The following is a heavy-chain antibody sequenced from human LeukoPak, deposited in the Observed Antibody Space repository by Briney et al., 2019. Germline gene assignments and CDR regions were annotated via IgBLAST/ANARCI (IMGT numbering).Heavy chain of an antibody. CDR2: SNPSGGST. CDR3: AREEGRVLWFGELLG. J-gene: IGHJ4*02. Sequence: ASVKVSCKASGYTFTSYYMHWVRQAPGQGLEWMGVSNPSGGSTSYAQKFQGRVTMTRDMSTSTVYMEVSSLRSEDTAVYYCAREEGRVLWFGELLGWGQGTLVTVSS. V-gene: IGHV1-46*01. D-gene: IGHD3-10*01. CDR1: GYTFTSYY.